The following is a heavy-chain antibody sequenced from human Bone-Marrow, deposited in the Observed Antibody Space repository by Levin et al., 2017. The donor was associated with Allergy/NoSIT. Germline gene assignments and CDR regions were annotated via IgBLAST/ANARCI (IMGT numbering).Heavy chain of an antibody. V-gene: IGHV1-2*02. CDR1: GYTFTGYY. D-gene: IGHD3-10*01. J-gene: IGHJ6*03. CDR2: INPNSGGT. Sequence: GESLKISCKASGYTFTGYYMHWVRQAPGQGLEWMGWINPNSGGTNYAQKFQGRVTMTRDTSISTAYMELSRLSSDDTAVYYCARSRGGSYSDYYYYYMDVWGKGTTVTVSS. CDR3: ARSRGGSYSDYYYYYMDV.